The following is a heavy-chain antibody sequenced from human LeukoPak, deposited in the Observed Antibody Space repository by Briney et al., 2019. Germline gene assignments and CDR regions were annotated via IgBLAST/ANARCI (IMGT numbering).Heavy chain of an antibody. D-gene: IGHD3-9*01. Sequence: GGSLRLSCAASGFTFSRFWMTWVRQTPGKGLEGVANIKEDGSEKYYVDSVKGRFTISRDNTKNSLYLQMSSLRTEDTAVYYCASQAVRKFLYYWGQGTLVSVSS. J-gene: IGHJ4*02. V-gene: IGHV3-7*01. CDR2: IKEDGSEK. CDR3: ASQAVRKFLYY. CDR1: GFTFSRFW.